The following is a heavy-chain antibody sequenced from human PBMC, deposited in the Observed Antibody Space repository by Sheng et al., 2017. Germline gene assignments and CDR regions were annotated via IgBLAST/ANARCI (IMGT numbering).Heavy chain of an antibody. D-gene: IGHD3-22*01. J-gene: IGHJ2*01. CDR2: IYTSGST. Sequence: QVQLQESGPGLVKPSETLSLTCTVSGGSISSYHLSWIRQPAGKGLEWIGRIYTSGSTNYNPSLKSRVTMSVDTSKNQFSLKLSSVTAADTAVYYCARDLDYYDSSGYPGYWYFDLWGRGTLVTV. V-gene: IGHV4-4*07. CDR1: GGSISSYH. CDR3: ARDLDYYDSSGYPGYWYFDL.